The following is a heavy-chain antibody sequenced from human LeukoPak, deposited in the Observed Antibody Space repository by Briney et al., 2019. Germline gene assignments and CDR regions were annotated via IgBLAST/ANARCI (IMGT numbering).Heavy chain of an antibody. J-gene: IGHJ4*02. V-gene: IGHV4-39*07. CDR3: ARYDVWGSYRAFDY. CDR2: IYYSGST. CDR1: GGSISSSSYY. Sequence: SETLSLTCTVSGGSISSSSYYWGWIRQPPGKGLEWIGNIYYSGSTYYNPSLKSRVTISVDTSKNQFSLKLSSVTAADTAVYYCARYDVWGSYRAFDYWGQGTLVTVSS. D-gene: IGHD3-16*02.